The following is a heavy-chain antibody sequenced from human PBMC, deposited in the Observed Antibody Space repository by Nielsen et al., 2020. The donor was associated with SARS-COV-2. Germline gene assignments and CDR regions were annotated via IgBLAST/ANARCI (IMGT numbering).Heavy chain of an antibody. J-gene: IGHJ4*02. V-gene: IGHV3-48*01. D-gene: IGHD1-14*01. CDR1: GFIFSDYN. Sequence: GGSLRLSCAASGFIFSDYNMNWVRQAPGKGLEWVSYISTRSSSTYYADFVKGRFTISRDNAKDSLYLQMNSLRAEDTAVYYCAKTTGGVDYWGQGTLVTVSS. CDR2: ISTRSSST. CDR3: AKTTGGVDY.